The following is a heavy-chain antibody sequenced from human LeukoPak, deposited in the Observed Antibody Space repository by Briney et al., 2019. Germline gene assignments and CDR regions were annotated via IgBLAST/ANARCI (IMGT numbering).Heavy chain of an antibody. Sequence: GGSLRLSCAASGFTFSSYSMNWVRQAPGKGLEWVSSISSSSSYIYYADSVKGRFTISRDNAKNSLYLQMNSLRAEDTAVYYCARDQGAARPDTLDYWGQGTLVTVSS. CDR1: GFTFSSYS. J-gene: IGHJ4*02. CDR2: ISSSSSYI. CDR3: ARDQGAARPDTLDY. V-gene: IGHV3-21*01. D-gene: IGHD6-6*01.